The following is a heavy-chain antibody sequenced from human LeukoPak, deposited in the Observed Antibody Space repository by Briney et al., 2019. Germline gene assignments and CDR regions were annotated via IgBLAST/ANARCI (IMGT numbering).Heavy chain of an antibody. D-gene: IGHD3-10*02. CDR2: IYYSRST. CDR1: GGSISSSSYY. V-gene: IGHV4-39*07. Sequence: SETLSLTCTVSGGSISSSSYYWGWIRQPPGKGLEWIGSIYYSRSTYYNPSLKSRVTISVDTSKNQFSLKLSSVTAADTAVYYCARDDYVEIDYWGQGTLVTVSS. CDR3: ARDDYVEIDY. J-gene: IGHJ4*02.